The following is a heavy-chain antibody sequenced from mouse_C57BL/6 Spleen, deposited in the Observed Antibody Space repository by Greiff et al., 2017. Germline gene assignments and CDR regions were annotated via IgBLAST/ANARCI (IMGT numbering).Heavy chain of an antibody. V-gene: IGHV1-78*01. CDR2: IYPRDGST. Sequence: VQLQQSDAELVKPGASVKISCKVSGYTFTDHTIHWMKQRPEQGLEWIGYIYPRDGSTKYNEKFKGKATLTADKSSSTAYMELRSLTSEDSAVYYCTRDSSGYFFAYWGQGTLVTVSA. CDR3: TRDSSGYFFAY. CDR1: GYTFTDHT. D-gene: IGHD3-2*02. J-gene: IGHJ3*01.